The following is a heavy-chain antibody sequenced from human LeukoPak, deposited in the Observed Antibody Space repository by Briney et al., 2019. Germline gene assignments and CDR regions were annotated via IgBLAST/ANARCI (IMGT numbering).Heavy chain of an antibody. J-gene: IGHJ4*02. D-gene: IGHD6-13*01. V-gene: IGHV1-18*01. CDR3: VRVPAVYSSTWLYDY. CDR2: ISAQNGDT. Sequence: ASVKVSCKTSSDSFSKFGISWVRQAPGQGLEWMGWISAQNGDTYYAQQVQGRVTMTTDTSTGTAYMELKSLTSDDTAVYYCVRVPAVYSSTWLYDYWGQGTLVTVSS. CDR1: SDSFSKFG.